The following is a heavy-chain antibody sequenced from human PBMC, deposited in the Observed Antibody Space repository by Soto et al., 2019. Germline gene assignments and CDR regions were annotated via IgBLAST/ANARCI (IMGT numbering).Heavy chain of an antibody. CDR2: IKQDGSEK. CDR1: GFTFSSYG. D-gene: IGHD3-10*01. CDR3: ACGPSPRRGVRGVMTFDY. V-gene: IGHV3-7*03. J-gene: IGHJ4*02. Sequence: PGGSLRLSCAASGFTFSSYGVSWVRQAPGKGLEWVANIKQDGSEKYYVDSVKGRFTISRDNAKNSLYLQMNSLRAEDTAVYYCACGPSPRRGVRGVMTFDYRGQGTLVTVSS.